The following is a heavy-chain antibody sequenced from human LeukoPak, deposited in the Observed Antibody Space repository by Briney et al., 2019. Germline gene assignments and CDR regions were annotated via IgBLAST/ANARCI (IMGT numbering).Heavy chain of an antibody. D-gene: IGHD3-16*01. CDR3: ARDDVDGNWFDH. CDR2: IYYSGST. CDR1: GVSISSGGYF. Sequence: SQTLSLTCTVSGVSISSGGYFWSWIRQHPGKGLEWIGYIYYSGSTYYNPSIKSRVTISVDTTKNQFSLKQSSVTAADTAVYYCARDDVDGNWFDHWGQGTLVTVSS. V-gene: IGHV4-31*03. J-gene: IGHJ5*02.